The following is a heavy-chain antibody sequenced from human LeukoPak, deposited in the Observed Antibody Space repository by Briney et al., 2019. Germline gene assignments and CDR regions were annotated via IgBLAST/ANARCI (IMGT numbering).Heavy chain of an antibody. CDR3: SRDRPNNWFDP. CDR1: GFTVSSNY. V-gene: IGHV3-66*01. J-gene: IGHJ5*02. Sequence: GGSLRLSCAASGFTVSSNYMSWVRQAPGKGLEWVSVIYSGGSTYYADSVKGRFTISTDNSKNTLYLQMKSLRAEDTAMYYCSRDRPNNWFDPWGQGTLVTVSS. CDR2: IYSGGST.